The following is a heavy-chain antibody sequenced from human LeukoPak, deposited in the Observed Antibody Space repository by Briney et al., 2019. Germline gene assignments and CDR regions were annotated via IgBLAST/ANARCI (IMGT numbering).Heavy chain of an antibody. D-gene: IGHD4-11*01. V-gene: IGHV4-59*01. CDR2: VDHTGST. CDR3: ARGRVSSSTWYSTYYYFFYMDF. J-gene: IGHJ6*03. CDR1: GFTFSSYG. Sequence: GTLRLSCAASGFTFSSYGMSWVRQAPGKGLEWIGYVDHTGSTKFNPSLNGRVSISRDTSKNFFSLRLRSVTAADTAVYFCARGRVSSSTWYSTYYYFFYMDFWGKGTTVTVSS.